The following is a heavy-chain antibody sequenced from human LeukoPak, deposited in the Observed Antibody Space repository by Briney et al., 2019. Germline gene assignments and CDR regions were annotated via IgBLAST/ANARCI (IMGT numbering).Heavy chain of an antibody. Sequence: SETLSLTCAVYGGSFSGYYWSWIRQPPGKGLEWIGEINHSGSTNYNPSLKSRVTISVDTSKNQFSLKLSSMTAADTAVYYCATSLLGATTFFDYRGQGTLVTVSS. D-gene: IGHD1-26*01. CDR3: ATSLLGATTFFDY. J-gene: IGHJ4*02. CDR1: GGSFSGYY. CDR2: INHSGST. V-gene: IGHV4-34*01.